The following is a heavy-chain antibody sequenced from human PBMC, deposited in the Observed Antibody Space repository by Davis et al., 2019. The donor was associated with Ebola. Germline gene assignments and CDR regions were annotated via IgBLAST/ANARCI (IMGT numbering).Heavy chain of an antibody. Sequence: SVTVSCKASVGTFSSYTISWVRQAPGQGLEWMGRIIPILGIANYAQKFQGRVTITADKSTSTAYMELSSLRSEDTAVYYCARLWWERDYWGQGTLVTVSS. CDR3: ARLWWERDY. J-gene: IGHJ4*02. D-gene: IGHD1-26*01. CDR1: VGTFSSYT. V-gene: IGHV1-69*02. CDR2: IIPILGIA.